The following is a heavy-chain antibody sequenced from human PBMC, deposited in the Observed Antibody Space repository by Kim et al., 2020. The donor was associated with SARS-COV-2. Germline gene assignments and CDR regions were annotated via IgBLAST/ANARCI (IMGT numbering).Heavy chain of an antibody. CDR1: GYTFTSYA. V-gene: IGHV7-4-1*02. Sequence: ASVKVSCKASGYTFTSYAMNWVRQAPGQGLEWMGWINTNTGNPTYAQGFTGRFVFSLDTSVSTAYLQISSLKAEDTAVYYCASIHTPVVVVPAAKGGREIYYYYGMDVWGQGTTVTVSS. CDR3: ASIHTPVVVVPAAKGGREIYYYYGMDV. CDR2: INTNTGNP. J-gene: IGHJ6*02. D-gene: IGHD2-2*01.